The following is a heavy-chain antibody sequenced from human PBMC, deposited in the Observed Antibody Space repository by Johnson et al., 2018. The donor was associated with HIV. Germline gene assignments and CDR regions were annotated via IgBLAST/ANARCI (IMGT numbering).Heavy chain of an antibody. CDR2: ISFTGLKK. Sequence: QVQLVESGGGLVQPGGSLRLSCAASGFTFSSYGMAWVRQAPGKGLEWVTVISFTGLKKYYADSVKGRFTISRDNSKNTLYLQMNSLRAEDTAVYYCARDSDSLYALDIWGQGTMVTVSS. J-gene: IGHJ3*02. V-gene: IGHV3-30*03. CDR3: ARDSDSLYALDI. CDR1: GFTFSSYG. D-gene: IGHD3-22*01.